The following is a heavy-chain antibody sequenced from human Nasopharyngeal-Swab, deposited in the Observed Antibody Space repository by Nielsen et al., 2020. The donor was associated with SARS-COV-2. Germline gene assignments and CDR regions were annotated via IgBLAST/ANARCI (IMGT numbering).Heavy chain of an antibody. J-gene: IGHJ4*02. CDR2: ISYDGSNK. Sequence: GGSLTLSCAASGFTFSSYAMHWVRQAPGKGLEWVAVISYDGSNKYYADSVKGRVTISRDNAKNTLYLQMNSLRAEDTAVYYCAGTSGDYWGQGTLVTVSS. CDR1: GFTFSSYA. CDR3: AGTSGDY. V-gene: IGHV3-30-3*01.